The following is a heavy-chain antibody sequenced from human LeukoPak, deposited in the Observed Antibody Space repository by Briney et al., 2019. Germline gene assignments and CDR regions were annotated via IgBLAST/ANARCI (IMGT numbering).Heavy chain of an antibody. Sequence: GGSLRLSCAASGFTFSSYSMNWVRQAPGKGLEWVSSISSSSSYIYYADSVKGRFTISRDNAKNSLYLQMNSLRAEDTAVYYCARVDCSGGSCYFHYYNYMDVWGKGTTVTISS. V-gene: IGHV3-21*01. J-gene: IGHJ6*03. D-gene: IGHD2-15*01. CDR3: ARVDCSGGSCYFHYYNYMDV. CDR1: GFTFSSYS. CDR2: ISSSSSYI.